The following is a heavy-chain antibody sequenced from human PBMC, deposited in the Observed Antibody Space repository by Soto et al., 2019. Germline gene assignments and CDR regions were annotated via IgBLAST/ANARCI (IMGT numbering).Heavy chain of an antibody. J-gene: IGHJ6*02. CDR1: GGSISSYY. CDR2: IYTSGST. Sequence: PSETLSLTCTVSGGSISSYYWSWIRQPAGKGLEWIGRIYTSGSTNYNPSLKSRVTMSVDTSKNQFSLKLSSVTAADTAVYYCARDLRNCSESRRDYYYSYGMDVWGQGTTVTVSS. CDR3: ARDLRNCSESRRDYYYSYGMDV. V-gene: IGHV4-4*07. D-gene: IGHD3-10*02.